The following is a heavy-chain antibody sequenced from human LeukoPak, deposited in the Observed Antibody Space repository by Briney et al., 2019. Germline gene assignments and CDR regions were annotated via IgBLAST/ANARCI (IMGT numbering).Heavy chain of an antibody. CDR2: IKQDGSEK. V-gene: IGHV3-7*01. J-gene: IGHJ4*02. CDR3: ARSVGAINR. CDR1: GFTFSSYW. Sequence: PGGSLRLSCAASGFTFSSYWMSWVRQTPRKGLEWVANIKQDGSEKYYVDSVKGRFTISRDNAKNSLYLQMNSLGAEDTAVYYCARSVGAINRWGQGTLVTVSS. D-gene: IGHD1-26*01.